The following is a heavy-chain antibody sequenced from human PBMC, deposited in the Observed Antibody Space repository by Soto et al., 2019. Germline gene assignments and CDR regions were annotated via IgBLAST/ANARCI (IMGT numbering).Heavy chain of an antibody. CDR2: IWYDGSNK. CDR3: ARDRDCTNGVCYENYYYYGMDV. Sequence: PGGSLRLSCAASGFTFRSYGMHWVRQAPGKGLEWVAVIWYDGSNKYYADSVKGRFTISRDNSKNTLYLQMNSLRAEDTAVYYCARDRDCTNGVCYENYYYYGMDVWGQGTTVTVSS. D-gene: IGHD2-8*01. J-gene: IGHJ6*02. CDR1: GFTFRSYG. V-gene: IGHV3-33*01.